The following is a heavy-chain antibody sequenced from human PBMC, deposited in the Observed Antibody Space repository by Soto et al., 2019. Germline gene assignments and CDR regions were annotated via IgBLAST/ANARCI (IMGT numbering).Heavy chain of an antibody. V-gene: IGHV3-30*18. D-gene: IGHD5-18*01. CDR3: AKDDLRIHSDTAMAPCGY. CDR2: ISYDGSNK. J-gene: IGHJ4*02. CDR1: GFTFSSYG. Sequence: PGGSLRLSCAAAGFTFSSYGMHWVRQAPGKGLEWVAVISYDGSNKYYADSVKGRFTISRDNSKNTLYLQMNSLRAEDTAVYYCAKDDLRIHSDTAMAPCGYWGQGTLVTVSS.